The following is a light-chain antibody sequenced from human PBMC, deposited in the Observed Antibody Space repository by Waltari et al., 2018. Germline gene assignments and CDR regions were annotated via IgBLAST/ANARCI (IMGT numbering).Light chain of an antibody. CDR3: TSYAGINNLV. Sequence: QSALTQPPSASGSPGQSVTISCTGPSNDVAGYNYVSWYQQYPGKVPKLLIYEVNKRPSGVPDRFSGSKSGNTASLTVSGLQAEDEATYYCTSYAGINNLVFGTGTKFTVL. CDR1: SNDVAGYNY. CDR2: EVN. V-gene: IGLV2-8*01. J-gene: IGLJ1*01.